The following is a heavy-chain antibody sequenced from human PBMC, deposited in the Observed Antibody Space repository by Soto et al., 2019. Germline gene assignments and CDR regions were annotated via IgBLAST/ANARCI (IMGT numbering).Heavy chain of an antibody. CDR1: GFDFSSNP. J-gene: IGHJ5*02. Sequence: QVQLVESGGGVVQPGTSLRLSCAASGFDFSSNPMNWVRQAPDKGLEWVALIRFDGDNKYYADSVKDRFTISRENSKNTLHLQMNSLRAEDTAVYYCAKGRAELDLWGQGTLVTVSS. D-gene: IGHD1-7*01. CDR3: AKGRAELDL. V-gene: IGHV3-33*06. CDR2: IRFDGDNK.